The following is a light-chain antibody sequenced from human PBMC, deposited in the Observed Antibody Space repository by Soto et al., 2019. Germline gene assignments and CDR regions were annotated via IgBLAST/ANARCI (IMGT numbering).Light chain of an antibody. Sequence: DVVLTQSPLSLPVTLGRPASLSCRASQSLVYSDGNTYLTWYQQRPGQSPRRLLVEVSKRHSGVPDRFSGSGSGTDFTLKISRVEAEDVGVYYCMQALQTPLTFGGGTKVDIK. J-gene: IGKJ4*01. CDR3: MQALQTPLT. CDR2: EVS. V-gene: IGKV2-30*01. CDR1: QSLVYSDGNTY.